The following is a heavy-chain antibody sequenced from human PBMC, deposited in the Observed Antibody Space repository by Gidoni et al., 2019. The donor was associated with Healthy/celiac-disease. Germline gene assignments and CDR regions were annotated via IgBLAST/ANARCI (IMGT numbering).Heavy chain of an antibody. V-gene: IGHV1-46*01. D-gene: IGHD6-19*01. CDR1: GYTFTSYY. Sequence: QVQLVQSGAEVKKPGASVKVSCKASGYTFTSYYMHWVRPAPGQGLEWMGIINPSGGSTSYAQKFQGRVTMTRDTSTSTVYMELSSLRSEDTAVYYCARGHSSGWWQPYGMDVWGQGTTVTVSS. CDR2: INPSGGST. CDR3: ARGHSSGWWQPYGMDV. J-gene: IGHJ6*02.